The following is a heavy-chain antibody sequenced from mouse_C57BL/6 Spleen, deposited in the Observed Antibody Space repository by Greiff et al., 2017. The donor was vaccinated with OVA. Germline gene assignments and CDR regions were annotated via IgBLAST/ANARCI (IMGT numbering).Heavy chain of an antibody. V-gene: IGHV1-55*01. Sequence: VQLQQPGAELVKPGASVKMSCKASGYTFTSYWITWVKQRPGQGLEWIGDIYPGSGSTNYNEKFKSQATLTVDTSSSTAYMQLSSLTSEDSAVYYCARGGVRKGGDYAMDYWGQGTSVTVSS. J-gene: IGHJ4*01. D-gene: IGHD2-14*01. CDR2: IYPGSGST. CDR1: GYTFTSYW. CDR3: ARGGVRKGGDYAMDY.